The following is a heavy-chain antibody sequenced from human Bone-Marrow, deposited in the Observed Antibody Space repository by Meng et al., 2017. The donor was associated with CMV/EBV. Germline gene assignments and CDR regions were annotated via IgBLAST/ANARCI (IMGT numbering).Heavy chain of an antibody. CDR2: IIPIFGTA. CDR1: GGTFRSYA. Sequence: QVQVGRSGAGVEEPGSWVKVSCKASGGTFRSYAISWGRQAPGQGLEWMGGIIPIFGTANYAQKFQGRVTITADESTSTAYMELSSLRSEDTAVYYCASAAAAGKFSWYFDLWGRGTLVTVSS. J-gene: IGHJ2*01. D-gene: IGHD6-13*01. CDR3: ASAAAAGKFSWYFDL. V-gene: IGHV1-69*12.